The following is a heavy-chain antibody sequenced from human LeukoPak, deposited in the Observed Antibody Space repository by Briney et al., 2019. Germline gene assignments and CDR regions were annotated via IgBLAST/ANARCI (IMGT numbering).Heavy chain of an antibody. Sequence: GGSLRLSCAASGFTFSSYSMNWVRQAPGKGLEWVSSISSSSSYIYYADSVKGRFTISRDNAKNSLYLQMNSLRAEDTAVYYCARSGGGMLYSYAFDCWGQGTLVTVSS. CDR3: ARSGGGMLYSYAFDC. CDR1: GFTFSSYS. V-gene: IGHV3-21*01. J-gene: IGHJ4*02. D-gene: IGHD2-8*01. CDR2: ISSSSSYI.